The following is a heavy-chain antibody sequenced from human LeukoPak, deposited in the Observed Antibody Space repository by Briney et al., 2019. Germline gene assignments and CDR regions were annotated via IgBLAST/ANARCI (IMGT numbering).Heavy chain of an antibody. J-gene: IGHJ3*02. D-gene: IGHD3-10*01. CDR2: ISWNSGNI. Sequence: GGSLRLSCAVSGFTFDDYAMHWVRQTPGKGLEWVSGISWNSGNIAYADPVKGRFTISRDNAKNSLYLQMNSLRTEDTALYYCAKGVRITMVRGAFDIWGQGTMVTVSS. V-gene: IGHV3-9*01. CDR3: AKGVRITMVRGAFDI. CDR1: GFTFDDYA.